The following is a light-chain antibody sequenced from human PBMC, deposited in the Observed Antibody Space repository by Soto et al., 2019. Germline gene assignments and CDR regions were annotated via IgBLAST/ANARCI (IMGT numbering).Light chain of an antibody. CDR2: CNN. CDR3: AAWDDGMNVV. J-gene: IGLJ2*01. Sequence: QSVLTQPTSASGTPGQRVTISCSGSSSNIGSNTVNWYQQLPGTAPKLLIYCNNQRPSGVPDRFSGSKSGTSASLAISGLQSEDEADYYCAAWDDGMNVVFGGGTKLTVL. CDR1: SSNIGSNT. V-gene: IGLV1-44*01.